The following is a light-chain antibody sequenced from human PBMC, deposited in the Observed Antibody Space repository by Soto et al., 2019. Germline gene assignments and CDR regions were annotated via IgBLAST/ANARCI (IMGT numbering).Light chain of an antibody. CDR2: QVT. CDR1: SSDIGGCYY. J-gene: IGLJ1*01. Sequence: QSALTQPASVSGSPGQSITISRTGTSSDIGGCYYVSWYQHHPGKAPKLLIYQVTNRPSRVSNRFSGSKSGNTASLTISGLQADDEADYYCTSYSSSDIFYVFGTGTKVTVL. CDR3: TSYSSSDIFYV. V-gene: IGLV2-14*01.